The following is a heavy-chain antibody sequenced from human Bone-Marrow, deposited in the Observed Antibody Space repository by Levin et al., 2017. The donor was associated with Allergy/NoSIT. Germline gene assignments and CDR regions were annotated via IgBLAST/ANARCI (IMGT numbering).Heavy chain of an antibody. CDR1: GFSFSTHS. V-gene: IGHV3-21*01. Sequence: GESLKISCAASGFSFSTHSMNWVRQAPGKGLEWVSSISSSSYYIFYGDSVKGRFSVSRDNAKKSLYLQMNNLRVEDTAVYYCAKVEGEGYRMDVWGQGTTVTVSS. CDR2: ISSSSYYI. D-gene: IGHD5-24*01. J-gene: IGHJ6*02. CDR3: AKVEGEGYRMDV.